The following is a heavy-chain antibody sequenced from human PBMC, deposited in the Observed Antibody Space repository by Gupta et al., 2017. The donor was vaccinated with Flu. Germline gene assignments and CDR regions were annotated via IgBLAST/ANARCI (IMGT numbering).Heavy chain of an antibody. D-gene: IGHD6-19*01. CDR2: VDPEDGET. CDR3: ATYNRIAVAGTLNDAFDI. V-gene: IGHV1-69-2*01. J-gene: IGHJ3*02. Sequence: HWVQQAPGKGLEWMGLVDPEDGETIYAEKFQGRVTITADTSTDTAYMELSSLRSEDTAVYYCATYNRIAVAGTLNDAFDIWGQGTMVTVSS.